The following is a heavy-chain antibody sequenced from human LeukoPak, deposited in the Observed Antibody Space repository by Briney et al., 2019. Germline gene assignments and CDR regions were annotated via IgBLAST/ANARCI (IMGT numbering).Heavy chain of an antibody. CDR2: IYYSGSP. Sequence: PSETLSLTCTVSGGSFISGSSYWTWFRQPPGKGLEWIGYIYYSGSPNYNPSFKSRVTISVDTSKNQFSLKVNSVTTADTAVYYCAKLPVIREPFDSWGRGTVVTVSS. CDR3: AKLPVIREPFDS. V-gene: IGHV4-61*01. D-gene: IGHD3-16*02. J-gene: IGHJ4*02. CDR1: GGSFISGSSY.